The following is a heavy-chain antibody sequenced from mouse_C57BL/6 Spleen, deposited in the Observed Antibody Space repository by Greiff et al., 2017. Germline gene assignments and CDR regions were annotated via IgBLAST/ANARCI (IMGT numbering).Heavy chain of an antibody. CDR1: GYAFSSSW. D-gene: IGHD4-1*01. CDR3: ARTGTDYYAMDY. V-gene: IGHV1-82*01. J-gene: IGHJ4*01. CDR2: IYPGDGDT. Sequence: QVQLQQSGPELVQPGASVKISCKASGYAFSSSWMNWVKQRPGKGLEWIGRIYPGDGDTNYNGKFKGKATLTADKSSSTAYMQLSSLTSEDSAVYFCARTGTDYYAMDYWGQGTSVTVSS.